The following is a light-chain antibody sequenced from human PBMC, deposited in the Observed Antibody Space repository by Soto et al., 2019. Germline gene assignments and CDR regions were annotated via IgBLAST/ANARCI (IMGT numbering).Light chain of an antibody. CDR3: CSYAGSSTQV. J-gene: IGLJ1*01. Sequence: QSALTQPASVSGSPGQSITISCTGTSSDVGSYNLVSWYQQHPGKAPKLMIYEVSKRPSGVSNRFSGSKSGNTASLTISGLQAEDEADYYCCSYAGSSTQVFGTGTKVTVL. CDR1: SSDVGSYNL. V-gene: IGLV2-23*02. CDR2: EVS.